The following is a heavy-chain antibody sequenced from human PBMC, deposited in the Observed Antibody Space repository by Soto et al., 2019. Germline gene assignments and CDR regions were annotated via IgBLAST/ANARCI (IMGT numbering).Heavy chain of an antibody. J-gene: IGHJ4*02. Sequence: QVQLVESGGGVVQAGRSLRLSCVASGFTFSSYGMHWVRQAPGKGLEWVAVIWYDGSNKYYADSVKGRFTISRDNSKDTLLLEMNRLRVVDTGVYCCARGQNARWLRWDGVCWIDNWGQGTLVTVSS. D-gene: IGHD5-18*01. V-gene: IGHV3-33*01. CDR2: IWYDGSNK. CDR1: GFTFSSYG. CDR3: ARGQNARWLRWDGVCWIDN.